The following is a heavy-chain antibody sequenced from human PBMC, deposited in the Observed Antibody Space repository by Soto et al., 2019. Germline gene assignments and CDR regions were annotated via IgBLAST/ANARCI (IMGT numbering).Heavy chain of an antibody. V-gene: IGHV4-4*02. CDR2: IYHSGST. Sequence: SETLSLTCAVSGGSISSSNWWSWVRQPPGKGLEWIGEIYHSGSTNYNPSLKSRVTISVDKSKNQFSLKLSSVTAADTAVYYCARGLNVAYYDILTGYPQPPNWFDPWGQGTLVTVS. CDR1: GGSISSSNW. CDR3: ARGLNVAYYDILTGYPQPPNWFDP. J-gene: IGHJ5*02. D-gene: IGHD3-9*01.